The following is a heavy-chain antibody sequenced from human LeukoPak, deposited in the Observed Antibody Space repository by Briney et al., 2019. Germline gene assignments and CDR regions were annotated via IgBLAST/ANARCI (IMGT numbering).Heavy chain of an antibody. Sequence: PGGSLRLSCAVSGFIFTNDVMDWVRQAPGKRLEWVSSITPSGDKAYYIDSVRGRFTMSRDNSKSTLYLQMNSLRAEDTATYYCARSSPYCGADCQRWFDPWGQGTLVIVSS. D-gene: IGHD2-21*02. J-gene: IGHJ5*02. CDR2: ITPSGDKA. CDR3: ARSSPYCGADCQRWFDP. CDR1: GFIFTNDV. V-gene: IGHV3-23*01.